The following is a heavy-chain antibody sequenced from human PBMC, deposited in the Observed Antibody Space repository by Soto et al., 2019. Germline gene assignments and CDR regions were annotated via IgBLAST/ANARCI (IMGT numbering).Heavy chain of an antibody. CDR1: GFTFRSYS. Sequence: EVQLVESGGGLVKPGGSLRLSCEASGFTFRSYSMNWVRQAPGKGLEWVSSISTTSSYIYYGDSVKGRFTISRDNAKHSLFLQMNSLRAEDTAIYYCAREGDDYGDYKRAFDIWGQGTKVTVSS. V-gene: IGHV3-21*01. D-gene: IGHD4-17*01. J-gene: IGHJ3*02. CDR2: ISTTSSYI. CDR3: AREGDDYGDYKRAFDI.